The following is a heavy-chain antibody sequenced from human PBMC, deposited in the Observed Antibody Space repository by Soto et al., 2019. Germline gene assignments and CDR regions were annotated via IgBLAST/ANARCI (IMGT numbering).Heavy chain of an antibody. CDR3: TRHRSRIWSGYSGDAFDI. J-gene: IGHJ3*02. CDR2: IRSKANSYAT. CDR1: GFTFSGSS. V-gene: IGHV3-73*01. D-gene: IGHD3-3*01. Sequence: GSLRLSCAASGFTFSGSSMHWVRQASGKGLEWVGRIRSKANSYATAYAASVKGRFTISRDDSKNTAYLQMNSLKTEDTAVYYCTRHRSRIWSGYSGDAFDIWGQGTMVTVSS.